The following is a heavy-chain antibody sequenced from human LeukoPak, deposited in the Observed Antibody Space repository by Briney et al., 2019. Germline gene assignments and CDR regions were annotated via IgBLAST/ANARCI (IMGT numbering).Heavy chain of an antibody. CDR3: ARGPQINYDSWNWFDP. Sequence: ASVKVSCKASGYTFTSYAMHWVRQAPGQRLEWMGWINAGNGNTKYSQEFQGRVTITRDTSASTAYMELSSLRSEDMAVYYCARGPQINYDSWNWFDPWGQGTLVTVSS. V-gene: IGHV1-3*03. CDR2: INAGNGNT. D-gene: IGHD3-3*01. CDR1: GYTFTSYA. J-gene: IGHJ5*02.